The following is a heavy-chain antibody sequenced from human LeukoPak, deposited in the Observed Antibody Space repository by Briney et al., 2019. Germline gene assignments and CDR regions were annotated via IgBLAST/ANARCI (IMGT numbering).Heavy chain of an antibody. J-gene: IGHJ4*02. CDR3: VNQISGWVY. CDR2: ISGSGRNT. CDR1: GFTFSSYA. D-gene: IGHD6-19*01. Sequence: PGGSLRLSCAASGFTFSSYAMSWVRQAPGKGLEWVSSISGSGRNTYYADSVKGRFTMSRDNSKNTLYLQMSSLRTEDTAVYYCVNQISGWVYWGQGTLVTVSS. V-gene: IGHV3-23*01.